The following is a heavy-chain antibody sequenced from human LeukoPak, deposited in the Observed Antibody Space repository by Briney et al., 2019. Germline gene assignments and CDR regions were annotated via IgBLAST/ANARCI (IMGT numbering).Heavy chain of an antibody. J-gene: IGHJ3*02. CDR3: VRDVDTAVARSAFDI. V-gene: IGHV3-7*04. CDR1: GFTFSTYE. CDR2: IKQDGSQK. D-gene: IGHD5-18*01. Sequence: PGGSLRLSCAASGFTFSTYEMNWVRQAPGKGLEWVALIKQDGSQKYYVDSVKGRFTISRDNVKNSLYLQMNSLRAEDTGVYYCVRDVDTAVARSAFDIWGQGTMVTVSS.